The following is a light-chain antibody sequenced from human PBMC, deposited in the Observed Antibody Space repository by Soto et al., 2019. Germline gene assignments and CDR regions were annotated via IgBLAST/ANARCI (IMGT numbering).Light chain of an antibody. CDR1: QGIRND. J-gene: IGKJ1*01. CDR3: LQNNSYPRT. CDR2: GAS. Sequence: DIQMTQSPSSLSAFVGDRVTITCRASQGIRNDLVWYQQKPGKAPKRLIYGASSLQSGAPSRFRGSGSETEFTFTISSLQHEHFATYFCLQNNSYPRTFGQGTKVDIK. V-gene: IGKV1-17*01.